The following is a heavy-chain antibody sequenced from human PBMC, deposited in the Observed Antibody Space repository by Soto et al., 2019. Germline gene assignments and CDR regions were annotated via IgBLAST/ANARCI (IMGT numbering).Heavy chain of an antibody. CDR3: ARSPPSSYYGGSGTFDY. Sequence: QLQLQESGPGLVRPSGTLSLTCAVSGVFTSTNNWWSWVRQPPGKGLEWIGDAYHSGSTEYNPSLKSRVSISVDKSKNQISLKLTSATAADTAVYYCARSPPSSYYGGSGTFDYWGQGTLVTVSS. V-gene: IGHV4-4*02. D-gene: IGHD3-10*01. CDR2: AYHSGST. CDR1: GVFTSTNNW. J-gene: IGHJ4*02.